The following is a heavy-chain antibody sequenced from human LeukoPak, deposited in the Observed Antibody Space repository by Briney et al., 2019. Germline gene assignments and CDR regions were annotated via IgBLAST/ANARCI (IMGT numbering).Heavy chain of an antibody. CDR3: AKVMPLYQLQWGLYDY. Sequence: GGSLRLSRAASGFTFSSYAMSWVRQAPGKGLEWVSAISGSGGSTYYADSVKGRFTISRDNSKNTLYLQMNSLRAEDTAVYYCAKVMPLYQLQWGLYDYWGQGTLVTVSS. CDR2: ISGSGGST. D-gene: IGHD2-2*01. J-gene: IGHJ4*02. V-gene: IGHV3-23*01. CDR1: GFTFSSYA.